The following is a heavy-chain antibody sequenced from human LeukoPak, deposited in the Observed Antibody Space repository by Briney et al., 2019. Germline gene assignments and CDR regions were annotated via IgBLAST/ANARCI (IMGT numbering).Heavy chain of an antibody. CDR3: AKDSGWILFDD. J-gene: IGHJ4*02. V-gene: IGHV3-30*04. CDR1: GFTFSTYA. Sequence: PGRSLRLSCAASGFTFSTYAMHWVRQAPGKGLEWVAVISYDGSSKYYADSVKGRFTISGDNSKNTVYLQMSSLRADDTAVYYCAKDSGWILFDDWGQGTLVTVSS. D-gene: IGHD2-2*03. CDR2: ISYDGSSK.